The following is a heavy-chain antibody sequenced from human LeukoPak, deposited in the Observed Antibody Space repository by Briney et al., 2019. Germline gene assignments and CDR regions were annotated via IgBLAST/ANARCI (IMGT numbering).Heavy chain of an antibody. CDR2: IYYSGST. V-gene: IGHV4-61*01. D-gene: IGHD1-26*01. J-gene: IGHJ3*02. Sequence: SETLSLTCTVSGGSISSSSYYWSWIRQPPGKGLEWIGYIYYSGSTSYNPSLKIRVTISVDTSKKQFSLKLSSVTAAGTAFYYCARYIVSYPHDAFDIWGQGTMVTVSS. CDR1: GGSISSSSYY. CDR3: ARYIVSYPHDAFDI.